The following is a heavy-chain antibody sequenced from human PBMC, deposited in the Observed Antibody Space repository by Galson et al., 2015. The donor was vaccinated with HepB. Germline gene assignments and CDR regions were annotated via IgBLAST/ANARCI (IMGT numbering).Heavy chain of an antibody. CDR1: GGSITSYGYY. V-gene: IGHV4-31*03. CDR3: ARDPYSSSSYRGWGAFDV. D-gene: IGHD6-13*01. CDR2: ISCSGST. J-gene: IGHJ3*01. Sequence: TLSLTCTVSGGSITSYGYYWSWIRQHPGKGLEWIGYISCSGSTDYNPSLRSRISISVDTSKNQFSLDLTSVTAADTAAYYCARDPYSSSSYRGWGAFDVWGQGTMLSVSS.